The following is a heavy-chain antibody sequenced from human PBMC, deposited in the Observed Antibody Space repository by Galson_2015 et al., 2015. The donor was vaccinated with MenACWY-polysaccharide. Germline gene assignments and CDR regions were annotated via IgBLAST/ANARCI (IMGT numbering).Heavy chain of an antibody. CDR1: GFTFSSYA. J-gene: IGHJ6*02. Sequence: SLRLSCAASGFTFSSYAMSWVRQAPGKGLEWVSAISGSGGSTYYADSVKGRFTISRDNSKNTLYLQMNSLRAEDTAVYYCATTNRPIHLTVYYYYGMYVWGQGTTFTVSS. D-gene: IGHD5-18*01. CDR3: ATTNRPIHLTVYYYYGMYV. V-gene: IGHV3-23*01. CDR2: ISGSGGST.